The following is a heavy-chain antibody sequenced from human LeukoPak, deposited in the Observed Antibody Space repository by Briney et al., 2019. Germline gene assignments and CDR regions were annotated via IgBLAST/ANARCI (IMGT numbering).Heavy chain of an antibody. CDR2: INPNSGGT. D-gene: IGHD3-9*01. J-gene: IGHJ4*02. CDR3: AMTVLRYFDWLPLIDY. CDR1: GYTFTGYY. Sequence: VASVKVSCKASGYTFTGYYMHLVRQAPGQGLEWMGRINPNSGGTNYAQKFQGRVTMTRDTSISTAYMELSRLRSDDTAVYYCAMTVLRYFDWLPLIDYWGQGTLVTVSS. V-gene: IGHV1-2*06.